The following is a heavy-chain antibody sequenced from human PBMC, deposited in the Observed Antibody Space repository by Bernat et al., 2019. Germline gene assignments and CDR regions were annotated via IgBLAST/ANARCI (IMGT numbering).Heavy chain of an antibody. CDR2: INAGNGNT. V-gene: IGHV1-3*01. CDR3: ARGLWSASDVAYYFDY. CDR1: GYTFTNYA. J-gene: IGHJ4*02. Sequence: VQLVQSGAEVKKPGASVKISCKASGYTFTNYAMQWVRQAPGQRLGWMGWINAGNGNTRYSQKFQGRGTSTRERSASTAYMELSSLRSEDTAVYYWARGLWSASDVAYYFDYWGQGTLVTVSS. D-gene: IGHD3-3*01.